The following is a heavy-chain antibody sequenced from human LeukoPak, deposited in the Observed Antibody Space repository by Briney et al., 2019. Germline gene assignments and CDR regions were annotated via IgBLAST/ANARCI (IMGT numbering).Heavy chain of an antibody. J-gene: IGHJ4*02. V-gene: IGHV3-30*14. CDR3: AREVPYYDSSGYYDY. D-gene: IGHD3-22*01. CDR1: GFTFTNYA. CDR2: ISYDGSNK. Sequence: PGGSLRLSCAASGFTFTNYAMNWGRQAPGKALEWVAVISYDGSNKYHADSVKGRFTISRDNSKNTLYLQMNSLRAEDTAVYSCAREVPYYDSSGYYDYWGQGTLVTVSS.